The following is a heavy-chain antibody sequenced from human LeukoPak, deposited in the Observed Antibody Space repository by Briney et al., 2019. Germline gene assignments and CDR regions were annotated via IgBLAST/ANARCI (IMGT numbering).Heavy chain of an antibody. CDR3: ARGLRFDAFDI. Sequence: PSETLSLTCTVSGGSISSYYWSWIRQPPGKGLEWIGEINHSGSTNYNPSLKSRVTISVDTSKNQFPLKLSSVTAADTAVYYCARGLRFDAFDIWGQGTMVTVSS. CDR1: GGSISSYY. D-gene: IGHD4-17*01. V-gene: IGHV4-34*01. J-gene: IGHJ3*02. CDR2: INHSGST.